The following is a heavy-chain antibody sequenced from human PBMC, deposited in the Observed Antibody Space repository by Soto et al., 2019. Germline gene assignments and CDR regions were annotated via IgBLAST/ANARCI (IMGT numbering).Heavy chain of an antibody. J-gene: IGHJ5*02. CDR3: ARVVVPANWFDP. V-gene: IGHV4-39*01. CDR2: IYYSGST. CDR1: GGSISSSNYY. D-gene: IGHD2-2*01. Sequence: QLQLQESGPGLVKPSETLSLTCTVSGGSISSSNYYWGWIRQPPGKGLEWIGSIYYSGSTYYNPSLKSRVTIPVHTSKHQFSVKLSAVTAADTAVYYCARVVVPANWFDPWGQGTLVTVS.